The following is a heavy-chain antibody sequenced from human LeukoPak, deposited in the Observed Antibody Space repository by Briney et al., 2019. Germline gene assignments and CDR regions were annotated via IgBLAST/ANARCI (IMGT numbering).Heavy chain of an antibody. CDR2: IYYSGTT. CDR3: ARHYPRWLFDF. D-gene: IGHD3-9*01. Sequence: SETLSLTCTVSGGSISTYYWSWIRQPPRKGLEWIGYIYYSGTTNYNPSLKSRVTMSVDTSKNQFSLKLSSVTAADTAVYYCARHYPRWLFDFWGQGTLVSVSS. V-gene: IGHV4-59*08. J-gene: IGHJ4*02. CDR1: GGSISTYY.